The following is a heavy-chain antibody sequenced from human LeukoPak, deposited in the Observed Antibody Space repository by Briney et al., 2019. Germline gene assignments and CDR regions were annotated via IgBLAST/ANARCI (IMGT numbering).Heavy chain of an antibody. Sequence: GGSLRLSCAASGFTFSTYGKHWVRQAPGKGLEWGAFIRYDGTNKWYADSVKGRFTISRDNSKNMLYPQMNSLRAEDTAVYHCAKDRDYGDYPSAYYYYMDVWGKGTTVTVSS. D-gene: IGHD4-17*01. CDR2: IRYDGTNK. CDR3: AKDRDYGDYPSAYYYYMDV. J-gene: IGHJ6*03. V-gene: IGHV3-30*02. CDR1: GFTFSTYG.